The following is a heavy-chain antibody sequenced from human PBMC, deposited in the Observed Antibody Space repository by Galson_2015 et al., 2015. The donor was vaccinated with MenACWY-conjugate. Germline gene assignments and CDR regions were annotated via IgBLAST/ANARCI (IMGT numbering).Heavy chain of an antibody. CDR2: IRDTGSL. CDR1: GASISSHH. Sequence: ETLSLTCTVSGASISSHHWSWFRQPPGKGLEWIAYIRDTGSLKDNPSLKSRVTMSADKSNNQFSLRLISVTAADTAVYYCARLPTWGSSLGYFDYWGQGILVAVSS. J-gene: IGHJ4*02. CDR3: ARLPTWGSSLGYFDY. D-gene: IGHD7-27*01. V-gene: IGHV4-59*08.